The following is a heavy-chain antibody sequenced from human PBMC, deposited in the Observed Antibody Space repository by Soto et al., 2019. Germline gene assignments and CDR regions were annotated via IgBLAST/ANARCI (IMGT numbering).Heavy chain of an antibody. Sequence: PGESLKISCKGSGYSFTSYWIGWVRQMPGKGLEWMGIIYPGDSDTRYSPSFQGQVTISADKSISTAYMELSSLRSEDTAVYYCATDTAMVFWGKGTTVTVSS. J-gene: IGHJ6*04. CDR2: IYPGDSDT. CDR3: ATDTAMVF. V-gene: IGHV5-51*01. CDR1: GYSFTSYW. D-gene: IGHD5-18*01.